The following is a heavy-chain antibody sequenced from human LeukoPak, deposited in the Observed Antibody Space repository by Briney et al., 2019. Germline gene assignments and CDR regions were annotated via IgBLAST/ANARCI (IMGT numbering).Heavy chain of an antibody. CDR1: GFTFSRYG. CDR3: AKDREYSYGYDC. Sequence: RGSLRLSRAAPGFTFSRYGMHWVREAPREGLERVAFIRYDGSNKYYADSVKGRFTISRDNSKNTFYLQMNSLRPEDTAVYYCAKDREYSYGYDCWGQGTLVTVSS. V-gene: IGHV3-30*02. CDR2: IRYDGSNK. D-gene: IGHD5-18*01. J-gene: IGHJ4*02.